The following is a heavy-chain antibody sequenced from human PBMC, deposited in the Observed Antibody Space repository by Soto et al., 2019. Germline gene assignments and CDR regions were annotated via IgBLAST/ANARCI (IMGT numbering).Heavy chain of an antibody. J-gene: IGHJ3*02. Sequence: ASVKVSCKASGGTFSSYAISWVRQAPGQGLEWMGGIIPIFGTANYAQKFQGRVTITADESTSTAYMELSSLRPEDTAVYYCARGGSSGSYYAFDIWVQGTMVTVSS. CDR1: GGTFSSYA. CDR3: ARGGSSGSYYAFDI. CDR2: IIPIFGTA. V-gene: IGHV1-69*13. D-gene: IGHD1-26*01.